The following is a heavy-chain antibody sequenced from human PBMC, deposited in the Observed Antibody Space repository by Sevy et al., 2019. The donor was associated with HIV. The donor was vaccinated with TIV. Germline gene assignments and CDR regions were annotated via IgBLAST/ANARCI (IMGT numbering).Heavy chain of an antibody. Sequence: SETLSLTCTVSGGSISSYYWSWIRQPPGKGLEWIGYIYYSGSTNYNPSLKSRVTISVDTSKNQFSLKLSSVTVADTAWYYWARAHCITMIRTGVPRCYYYGMDVWGQGTTVTVSS. CDR3: ARAHCITMIRTGVPRCYYYGMDV. D-gene: IGHD3-10*01. CDR1: GGSISSYY. CDR2: IYYSGST. V-gene: IGHV4-59*01. J-gene: IGHJ6*02.